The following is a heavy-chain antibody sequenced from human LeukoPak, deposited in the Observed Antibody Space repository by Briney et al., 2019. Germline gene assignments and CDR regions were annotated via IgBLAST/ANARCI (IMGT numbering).Heavy chain of an antibody. D-gene: IGHD1-26*01. Sequence: PLASVKVSCKASGYTFTSYGISWVRQAPGQGLEWMGWISAYNGNTNYAQKLQGRVTMTTDTSTSTAYMELRSLRSDDTAVYYCAWGRVGANGAGYYYYYMDVWGKGTTVTVSS. V-gene: IGHV1-18*01. J-gene: IGHJ6*03. CDR2: ISAYNGNT. CDR1: GYTFTSYG. CDR3: AWGRVGANGAGYYYYYMDV.